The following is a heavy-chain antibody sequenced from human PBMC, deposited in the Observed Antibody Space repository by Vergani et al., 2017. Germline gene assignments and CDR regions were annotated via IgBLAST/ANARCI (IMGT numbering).Heavy chain of an antibody. CDR1: GGSISSGSYY. D-gene: IGHD5-24*01. CDR3: ARGGEGWLQGGFDY. Sequence: QVQLQESGPGLVKPSQTLSLTCTVSGGSISSGSYYWSWIRQPAGKGLEWIGRSYTSGRTNYNPALKIRVTISVDTSKNQFSLKLSAGTAADTAVYYCARGGEGWLQGGFDYWGQGTLVTVSS. J-gene: IGHJ4*02. V-gene: IGHV4-61*02. CDR2: SYTSGRT.